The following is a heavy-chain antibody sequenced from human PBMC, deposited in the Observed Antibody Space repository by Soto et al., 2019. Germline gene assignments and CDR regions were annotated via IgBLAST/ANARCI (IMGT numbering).Heavy chain of an antibody. CDR1: GGSVSTSSNY. CDR2: IYYSGYT. V-gene: IGHV4-61*01. CDR3: ATAEYGMDV. J-gene: IGHJ6*02. Sequence: SETLSLTCTVSGGSVSTSSNYWSWIRQPPGKGLEWMKYIYYSGYTSYNPSLKSRVTISLDTSKNQFSQKLSSVTAADTAVYYCATAEYGMDVWGQGTTVTDSS.